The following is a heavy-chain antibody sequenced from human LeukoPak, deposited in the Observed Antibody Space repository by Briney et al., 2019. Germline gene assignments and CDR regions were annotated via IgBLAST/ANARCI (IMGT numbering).Heavy chain of an antibody. CDR1: GGTFSSYA. D-gene: IGHD4-17*01. CDR2: IIPLFGTA. J-gene: IGHJ5*02. Sequence: ASVKVSCKASGGTFSSYAISWVRQAPGQGLEWMGGIIPLFGTANYAQKFQGRVTITADESTSTAYMELSSLRSEDTAVYYCARDPRSLLNPNWFDPWGQGTLVTVSS. V-gene: IGHV1-69*01. CDR3: ARDPRSLLNPNWFDP.